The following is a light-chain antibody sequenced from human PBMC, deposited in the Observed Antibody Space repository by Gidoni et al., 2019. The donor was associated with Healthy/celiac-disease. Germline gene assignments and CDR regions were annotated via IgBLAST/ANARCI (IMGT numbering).Light chain of an antibody. CDR3: KQSYSTRGT. J-gene: IGKJ1*01. Sequence: DIHVTQSPSSLSASVGDRVTITCRASQSISSYLNWYQQKPGKAPKLLIYAASSWQSGVPSRFSGSGSGTDFTLTISSLQPEDFATYYCKQSYSTRGTFGQGTKVEIK. CDR1: QSISSY. CDR2: AAS. V-gene: IGKV1-39*01.